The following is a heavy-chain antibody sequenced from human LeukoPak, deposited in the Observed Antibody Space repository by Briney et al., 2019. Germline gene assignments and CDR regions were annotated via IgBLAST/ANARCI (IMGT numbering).Heavy chain of an antibody. CDR2: IRYDGSNK. CDR1: GFSFSSYG. V-gene: IGHV3-30*02. Sequence: AGGSLRLSCAASGFSFSSYGMHWVRQAPGKGLEWVAFIRYDGSNKYYADSVKGRFTISRDNSKNTLFLQMNSLRAEDTAVYYCARHPGDFTGIVKYYYMDVWGKGTTVTVSS. D-gene: IGHD3-16*02. CDR3: ARHPGDFTGIVKYYYMDV. J-gene: IGHJ6*03.